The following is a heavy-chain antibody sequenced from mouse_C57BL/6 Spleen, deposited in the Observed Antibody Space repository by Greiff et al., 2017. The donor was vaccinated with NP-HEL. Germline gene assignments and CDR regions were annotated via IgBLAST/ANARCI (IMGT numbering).Heavy chain of an antibody. J-gene: IGHJ1*03. V-gene: IGHV2-2*01. CDR1: GFSLTSYG. Sequence: QVQLKESGPGLVQPSQSLSITCTVSGFSLTSYGVHWVRQSPGKGLEWLGVIWSCGSTDYNAAFISRLSISKDNSKSQVFFKMNSLQADDTAIYYCATNWDYWYFDVWGTGTTVTVSS. CDR3: ATNWDYWYFDV. CDR2: IWSCGST. D-gene: IGHD4-1*02.